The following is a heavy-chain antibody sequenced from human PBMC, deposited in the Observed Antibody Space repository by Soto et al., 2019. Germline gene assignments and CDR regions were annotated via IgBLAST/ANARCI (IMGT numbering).Heavy chain of an antibody. CDR2: ISGSGGST. Sequence: GGSLRLSCAASGFTFSSYAMSWVRQAPGKGLEWVSAISGSGGSTYYADSVKGRFTISRDNSKNTLYLQMNSLRAEDTAVYYCAKDGESSSGWYAVDYYFDYWGQGTLVTVSS. CDR1: GFTFSSYA. V-gene: IGHV3-23*01. J-gene: IGHJ4*02. D-gene: IGHD6-19*01. CDR3: AKDGESSSGWYAVDYYFDY.